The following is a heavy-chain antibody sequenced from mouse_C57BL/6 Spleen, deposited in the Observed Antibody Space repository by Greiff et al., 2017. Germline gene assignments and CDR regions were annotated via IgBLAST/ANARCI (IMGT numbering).Heavy chain of an antibody. V-gene: IGHV7-1*01. CDR3: ARDLLTGPFAY. J-gene: IGHJ3*01. Sequence: DVQLVESGGGLVQSGRSLRLSCATSGFTFSDFYMEWVRQAPGKGLEWIAASRNKANDYTTEYSASVKGRFIVSRDTSQSILYLQMNALRAEDTAIYYCARDLLTGPFAYWGQGTLVTVSA. D-gene: IGHD4-1*01. CDR1: GFTFSDFY. CDR2: SRNKANDYTT.